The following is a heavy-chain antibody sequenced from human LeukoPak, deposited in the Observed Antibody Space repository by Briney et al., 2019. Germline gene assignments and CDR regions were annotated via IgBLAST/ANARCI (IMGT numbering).Heavy chain of an antibody. V-gene: IGHV1-2*02. CDR3: ARGVEGIDYYGSGSYPDWFDP. J-gene: IGHJ5*02. D-gene: IGHD3-10*01. CDR1: GYTFTGYY. CDR2: INPNSGDT. Sequence: ASVKVSCKASGYTFTGYYMHWVRQAPGQGLEWMGWINPNSGDTNYAQKFQGRVTMIRDTSISTAYMELRSLRSDDTAVYYCARGVEGIDYYGSGSYPDWFDPWGQGTLVTVSS.